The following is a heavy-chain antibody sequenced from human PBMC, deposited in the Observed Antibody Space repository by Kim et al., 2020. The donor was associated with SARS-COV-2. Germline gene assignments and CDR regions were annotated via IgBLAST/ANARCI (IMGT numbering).Heavy chain of an antibody. Sequence: GGSLRLSCTGSGFPFGDHSMTWFRQAPGKGLEWVGFITSRPYGGTTHFAASVKGRFSISRDDSKSIAYLEMNSLKTEDTAVYYCARHLFMHFDSWGQGTLVTVSS. CDR1: GFPFGDHS. J-gene: IGHJ4*02. V-gene: IGHV3-49*03. CDR3: ARHLFMHFDS. CDR2: ITSRPYGGTT.